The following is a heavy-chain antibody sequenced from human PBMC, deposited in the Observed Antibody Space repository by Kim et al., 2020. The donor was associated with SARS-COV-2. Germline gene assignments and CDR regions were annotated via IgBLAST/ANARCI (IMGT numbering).Heavy chain of an antibody. CDR2: IGGSGMPT. Sequence: GGSLRLSCAASGFTFRTYDMSWVRQAPGKGLEWVSSIGGSGMPTFYADSVKGRFTISRDNSKGTLYLQMNSLRAEDTALYYCARGLGTPDYWGQGTLVT. V-gene: IGHV3-23*01. CDR1: GFTFRTYD. J-gene: IGHJ4*02. CDR3: ARGLGTPDY. D-gene: IGHD7-27*01.